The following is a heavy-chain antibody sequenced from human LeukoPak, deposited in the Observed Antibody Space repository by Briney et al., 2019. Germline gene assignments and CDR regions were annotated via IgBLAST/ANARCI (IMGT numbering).Heavy chain of an antibody. J-gene: IGHJ4*02. CDR1: GYSFTNYW. D-gene: IGHD3-10*01. V-gene: IGHV5-51*01. CDR3: ARQEIYYGSGSYSFDY. CDR2: IYPGDSDT. Sequence: GESLKISCKGSGYSFTNYWIGWVRQMPGKGLEWIGIIYPGDSDTRYSPSFQGQVTISADKSISTAYLQWSSLKASDTAMYYCARQEIYYGSGSYSFDYWGQGTLLTVSS.